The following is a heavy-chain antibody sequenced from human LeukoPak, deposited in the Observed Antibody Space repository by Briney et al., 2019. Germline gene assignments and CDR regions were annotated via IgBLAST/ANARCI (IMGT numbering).Heavy chain of an antibody. CDR3: ARKWVPLEKIDY. Sequence: SETLSLTCTVSGGSISSYVWSWIRQPPGKGLEWIGYIYYSGSTNYNPSLKSRVTISVDTSENQFSLKLSSVTAADTAVYYCARKWVPLEKIDYWGQGTLVTVSS. CDR2: IYYSGST. D-gene: IGHD5-12*01. V-gene: IGHV4-59*08. J-gene: IGHJ4*02. CDR1: GGSISSYV.